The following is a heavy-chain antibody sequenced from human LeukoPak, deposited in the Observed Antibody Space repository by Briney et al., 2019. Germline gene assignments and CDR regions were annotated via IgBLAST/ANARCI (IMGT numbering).Heavy chain of an antibody. V-gene: IGHV4-34*01. CDR2: INRSGST. Sequence: SETLSLTCAVYGGSFSGYYWSWIRQPPGKGLEWIGEINRSGSTNYKPSLKSRVTISVDTSKNQFSLNLSSVTAADTAVYYCARAYSSGLPGYWGQGTLVTVSS. CDR3: ARAYSSGLPGY. J-gene: IGHJ4*02. D-gene: IGHD6-19*01. CDR1: GGSFSGYY.